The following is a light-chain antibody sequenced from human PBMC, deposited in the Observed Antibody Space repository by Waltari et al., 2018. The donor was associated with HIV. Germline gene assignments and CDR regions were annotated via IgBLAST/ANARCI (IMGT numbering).Light chain of an antibody. V-gene: IGLV2-8*01. CDR3: SSYAGSNNVV. Sequence: QSALTQPPSASGSPGQSVTISCTGTSSDVGGYNYVSWYEQHPGKAPKLMSYEVSKRPSGVPDRFSCSKDGNTASLTVSGLQAEDEAYYSCSSYAGSNNVVFGGGTKLTVL. CDR2: EVS. CDR1: SSDVGGYNY. J-gene: IGLJ3*02.